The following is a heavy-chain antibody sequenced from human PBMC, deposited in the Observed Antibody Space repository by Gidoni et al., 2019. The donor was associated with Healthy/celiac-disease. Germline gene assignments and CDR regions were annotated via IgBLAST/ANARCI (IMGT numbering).Heavy chain of an antibody. J-gene: IGHJ5*02. Sequence: QVQLQESGPGLVKPSETLSLTCPVSGGSISSYYWSWIRQPAGKGLAWSGRIYTSGSTNYNPSRKSRVTMSVDTSKNQFSLKLSSVTAADTAVYYCARERGFGELSPWGQGTLVTVSS. CDR1: GGSISSYY. D-gene: IGHD3-10*01. CDR2: IYTSGST. V-gene: IGHV4-4*07. CDR3: ARERGFGELSP.